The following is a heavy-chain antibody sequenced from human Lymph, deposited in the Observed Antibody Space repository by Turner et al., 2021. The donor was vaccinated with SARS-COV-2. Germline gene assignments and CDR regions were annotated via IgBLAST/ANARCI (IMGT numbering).Heavy chain of an antibody. CDR3: ARVLPYGDYFDY. J-gene: IGHJ4*02. CDR2: IYSGGST. D-gene: IGHD4-17*01. CDR1: GFTVSSNY. V-gene: IGHV3-53*01. Sequence: EVQLVESGGGLIQPGGSLRLSCAASGFTVSSNYMTWVRQAPGKGLGWVSFIYSGGSTYYADSVKGRFTISRDNSKNTLYLQMNSLRADDTAVYYCARVLPYGDYFDYWGQGTLVTVSS.